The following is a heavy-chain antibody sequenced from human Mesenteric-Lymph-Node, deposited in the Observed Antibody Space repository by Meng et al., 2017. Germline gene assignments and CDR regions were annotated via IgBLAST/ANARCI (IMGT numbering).Heavy chain of an antibody. Sequence: QVQLVQSGTEVKKPGAPVKVSCKASGDTFINYDINWVRQATGQGLEWMGWMSPHSGYTGYAPMFQGRLTITRNTSISTVYMELSNLRSDDTAVYYCATSSNGFPDWGQGTLVTVSS. CDR1: GDTFINYD. J-gene: IGHJ4*02. D-gene: IGHD6-19*01. V-gene: IGHV1-8*03. CDR2: MSPHSGYT. CDR3: ATSSNGFPD.